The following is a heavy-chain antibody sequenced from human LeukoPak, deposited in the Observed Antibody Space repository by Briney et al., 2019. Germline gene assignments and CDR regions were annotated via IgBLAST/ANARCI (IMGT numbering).Heavy chain of an antibody. CDR3: ANLGRNYGSGSYMSMDV. D-gene: IGHD3-10*01. J-gene: IGHJ6*02. V-gene: IGHV1-69*04. CDR2: IIPILGIA. Sequence: SVKVSCKASGGTFSSYAISWVRQAPGQGLEWMGRIIPILGIANYAQKFQGRVTITADKSTSTAYMELSSLRSEDTAVYYCANLGRNYGSGSYMSMDVWGQGPRSPSP. CDR1: GGTFSSYA.